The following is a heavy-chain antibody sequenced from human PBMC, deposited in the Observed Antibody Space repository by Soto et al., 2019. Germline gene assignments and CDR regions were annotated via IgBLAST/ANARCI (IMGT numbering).Heavy chain of an antibody. CDR1: GFTFSSYG. CDR2: IWYDGSNK. V-gene: IGHV3-33*01. D-gene: IGHD1-1*01. Sequence: GGSLRLSCAASGFTFSSYGMHWVRQAPGKGLEWVAVIWYDGSNKYYADSVKGRFTISRDNSKNTLYLQMNSLRAEDTAVYYCARDLFRGTLDYWGQGTLVTVSS. CDR3: ARDLFRGTLDY. J-gene: IGHJ4*02.